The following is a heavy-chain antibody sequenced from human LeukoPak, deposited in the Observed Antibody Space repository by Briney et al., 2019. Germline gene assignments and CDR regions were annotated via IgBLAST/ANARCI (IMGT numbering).Heavy chain of an antibody. J-gene: IGHJ4*02. CDR1: GGSISSYY. D-gene: IGHD1-14*01. V-gene: IGHV4-59*01. CDR2: IYYSGST. CDR3: AREVRGTLDY. Sequence: SEPLSLTCTVSGGSISSYYWSWIRQPPGKGLEWIGYIYYSGSTNYNPSLKSRVTISVDTSKKQFSLKLTSVTAADTAVYYCAREVRGTLDYWGQGIMVTVSS.